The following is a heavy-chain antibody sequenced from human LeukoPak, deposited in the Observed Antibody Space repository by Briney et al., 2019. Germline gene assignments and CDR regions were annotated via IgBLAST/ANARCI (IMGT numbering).Heavy chain of an antibody. V-gene: IGHV3-49*04. CDR3: IRGGAAYSSGQNDY. D-gene: IGHD6-19*01. CDR1: GFTFGDYA. Sequence: GGSLRLSCTASGFTFGDYAMSWVRQAPGKGLEWVGFIRSKAYGGTTEYAASVKGRFTISRDDSKSIAYLQMNSLKTEDTAVYYCIRGGAAYSSGQNDYWGQGTLVTVSS. CDR2: IRSKAYGGTT. J-gene: IGHJ4*02.